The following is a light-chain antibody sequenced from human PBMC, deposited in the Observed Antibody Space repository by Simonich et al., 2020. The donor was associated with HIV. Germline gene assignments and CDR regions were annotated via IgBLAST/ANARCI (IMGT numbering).Light chain of an antibody. Sequence: DIVMTQSPDSLAVSLGERATINCRSSQSVLYSSSDKNYLAWYQQKPGQPPKLLFYWAATRESGVPDRFSGSGSGTDFALTISSLQAEDVAVYYCQQYYSTPFTFGPGTKVDIK. CDR3: QQYYSTPFT. CDR2: WAA. V-gene: IGKV4-1*01. CDR1: QSVLYSSSDKNY. J-gene: IGKJ3*01.